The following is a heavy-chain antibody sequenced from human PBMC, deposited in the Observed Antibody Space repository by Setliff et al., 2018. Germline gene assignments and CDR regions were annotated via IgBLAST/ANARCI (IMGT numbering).Heavy chain of an antibody. D-gene: IGHD2-2*01. V-gene: IGHV4-34*01. CDR1: GGSFSGYY. CDR2: INHSGST. J-gene: IGHJ6*03. Sequence: PSETLSLTCAVYGGSFSGYYWSWIRQPPGKGLEWIGEINHSGSTNYNPSLKSRVTISVDTSKNQFSLKLSSVTAADTAVYYCARKSRNIVVVPAAVIYYYYYYTDVWGKGTTVTVSS. CDR3: ARKSRNIVVVPAAVIYYYYYYTDV.